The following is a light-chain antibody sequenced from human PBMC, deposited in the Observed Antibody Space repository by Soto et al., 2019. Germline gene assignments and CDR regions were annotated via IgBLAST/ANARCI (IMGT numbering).Light chain of an antibody. Sequence: DIVMTQSPDSLAVSLGERATINCKSSQSVLYSSNNKNYLAWYQQKPGQPPKLLIYWASTRESGVPDRFSGSGSGTDLTLTISSLQAEDVEVYYCQQYYSTLWTFGQGTKVEIK. CDR2: WAS. CDR1: QSVLYSSNNKNY. V-gene: IGKV4-1*01. J-gene: IGKJ1*01. CDR3: QQYYSTLWT.